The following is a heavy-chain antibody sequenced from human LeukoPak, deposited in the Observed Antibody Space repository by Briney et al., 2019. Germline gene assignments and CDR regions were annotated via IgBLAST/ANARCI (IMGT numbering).Heavy chain of an antibody. J-gene: IGHJ4*02. D-gene: IGHD1-26*01. V-gene: IGHV3-48*04. Sequence: PGRSLRLSCAASGFTFSSYSMNWVRQAPGKGLEWVSYISSSSSTIYYADSVKGRFTISRDNAKNSLYLQMNSLRAEDTAVYYCAKYLGATSEHYWGQGTLVTVSS. CDR1: GFTFSSYS. CDR3: AKYLGATSEHY. CDR2: ISSSSSTI.